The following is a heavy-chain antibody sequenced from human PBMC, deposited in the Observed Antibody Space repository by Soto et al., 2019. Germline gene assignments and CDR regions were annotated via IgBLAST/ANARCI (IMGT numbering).Heavy chain of an antibody. D-gene: IGHD3-10*01. CDR2: LYPGDSDT. CDR1: GYSFTSYW. Sequence: GESLKISCQGSGYSFTSYWIGWARQMPGKGLEWMGILYPGDSDTRYSPSFQGQVTIPADKSISTAYLPWSNLKASDTAMYYCARQSGSGSYRGGAFDNWGQGTMVTVSS. J-gene: IGHJ3*02. V-gene: IGHV5-51*01. CDR3: ARQSGSGSYRGGAFDN.